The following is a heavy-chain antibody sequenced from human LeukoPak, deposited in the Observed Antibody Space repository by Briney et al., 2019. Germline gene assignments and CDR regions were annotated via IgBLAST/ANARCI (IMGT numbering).Heavy chain of an antibody. V-gene: IGHV4-4*02. J-gene: IGHJ4*02. CDR1: GVSISSSEW. Sequence: PAGTLSLTCAVSGVSISSSEWWIWVRQPPGQGLEWIGEIHRDGRTRYNPSLKSRVTMSMDYSKNQFSLSVTSVTAADTAIYYCGKTDIYFNPIDYWGPGSLVTVSS. CDR3: GKTDIYFNPIDY. D-gene: IGHD3-9*01. CDR2: IHRDGRT.